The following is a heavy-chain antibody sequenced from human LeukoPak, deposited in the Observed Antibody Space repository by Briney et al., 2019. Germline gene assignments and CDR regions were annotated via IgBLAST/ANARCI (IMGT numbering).Heavy chain of an antibody. CDR1: GFTFSSYW. J-gene: IGHJ4*02. CDR3: ARDSDYDSSGYQLH. CDR2: IKQDGSEK. Sequence: PGGSLRLSCAASGFTFSSYWMSWVRQAPGKGPEWVANIKQDGSEKYYVDSVKGRFTISRDNAKNSLYLQMNSLRAEDTAVYYCARDSDYDSSGYQLHWGQGTLVTVSS. V-gene: IGHV3-7*01. D-gene: IGHD3-22*01.